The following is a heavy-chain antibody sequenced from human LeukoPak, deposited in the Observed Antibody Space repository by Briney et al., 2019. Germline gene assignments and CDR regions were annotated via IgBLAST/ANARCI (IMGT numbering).Heavy chain of an antibody. V-gene: IGHV1-24*01. CDR3: ATSNKYYDFWSVFPRYYYYYMDV. J-gene: IGHJ6*03. D-gene: IGHD3-3*01. Sequence: ASVKVSCXVSGYTLTELSMHWVRQAPGKGLGWMGGFDPEDGETIYAQKFQGRVTMTEDTSTDTAYMELSSLRSEDTAVYYCATSNKYYDFWSVFPRYYYYYMDVWGKGTTVTVSS. CDR2: FDPEDGET. CDR1: GYTLTELS.